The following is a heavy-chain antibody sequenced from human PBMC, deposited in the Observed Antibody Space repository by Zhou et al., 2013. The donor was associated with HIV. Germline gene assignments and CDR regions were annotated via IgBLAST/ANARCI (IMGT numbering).Heavy chain of an antibody. D-gene: IGHD3-10*01. J-gene: IGHJ3*01. CDR3: ARDRSAFGKLGDAYDV. Sequence: QVQLLQSGAEVRAPGSSVKVSCVASGDIFGSSAIIWVRLAPGQGPQWMGGIIPKLGTSISAPKFRGRVTITADEAASTAYMELTNLTSDDTAVYYCARDRSAFGKLGDAYDVWGQGTLVTVSS. V-gene: IGHV1-69*12. CDR1: GDIFGSSA. CDR2: IIPKLGTS.